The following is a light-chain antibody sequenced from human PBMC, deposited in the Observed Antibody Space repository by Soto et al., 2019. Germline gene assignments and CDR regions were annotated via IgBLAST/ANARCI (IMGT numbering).Light chain of an antibody. J-gene: IGLJ3*02. Sequence: QSALTQHPSASGSPGQSVNISCTGTSSDVGTHGYVSWYQQHAGKAPKLMIYDVTKRPSGVPDRFSGSKSANTASLTVSGLHAEDEADNYCMCYAGGNNWVFGGGTKLTVL. CDR2: DVT. V-gene: IGLV2-8*01. CDR3: MCYAGGNNWV. CDR1: SSDVGTHGY.